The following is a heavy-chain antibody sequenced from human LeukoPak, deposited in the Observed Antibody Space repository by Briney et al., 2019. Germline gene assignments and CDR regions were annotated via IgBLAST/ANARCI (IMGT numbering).Heavy chain of an antibody. CDR2: ISGSGGST. D-gene: IGHD3-22*01. Sequence: GGSLRLSCAASGFTFSSYAMSWVRQAPGKGLEWVSAISGSGGSTYYADSVKGRFTISRDNSNNTLYLQMNSLRAEDTAVYYCAKDWGTMIVVVITPGAFDIWGQGAMVTVSS. V-gene: IGHV3-23*01. CDR3: AKDWGTMIVVVITPGAFDI. CDR1: GFTFSSYA. J-gene: IGHJ3*02.